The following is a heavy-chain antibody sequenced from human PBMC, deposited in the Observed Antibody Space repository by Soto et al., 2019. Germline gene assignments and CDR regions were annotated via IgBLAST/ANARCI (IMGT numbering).Heavy chain of an antibody. J-gene: IGHJ6*02. Sequence: GSLRLSGAASGFTFSSYIMNWVRQAPGKGLEWVSSISSSSSYIYYADSVKGRFTISRDNAKNSLYLQMNSLRAEDTAVYYCARDAYYYDSSAYYPGPYGMDVWGQGTTVTASS. CDR2: ISSSSSYI. CDR1: GFTFSSYI. D-gene: IGHD3-22*01. V-gene: IGHV3-21*01. CDR3: ARDAYYYDSSAYYPGPYGMDV.